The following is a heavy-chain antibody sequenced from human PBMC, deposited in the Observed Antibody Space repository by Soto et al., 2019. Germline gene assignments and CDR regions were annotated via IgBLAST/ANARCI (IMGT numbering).Heavy chain of an antibody. CDR2: ISAYNGNT. V-gene: IGHV1-18*01. J-gene: IGHJ5*02. CDR3: ARGVLGYCSGGRCPQSWFDP. D-gene: IGHD2-15*01. Sequence: QVQLVQSGAEVKKPGASVKVSCQASGYTFTNYGVSWVRQAPGQGLEWMGWISAYNGNTNYVQKLQGRVTMTTDTSTSTAYMELRSLRSDDTAVYYCARGVLGYCSGGRCPQSWFDPWGQGTLVTVSS. CDR1: GYTFTNYG.